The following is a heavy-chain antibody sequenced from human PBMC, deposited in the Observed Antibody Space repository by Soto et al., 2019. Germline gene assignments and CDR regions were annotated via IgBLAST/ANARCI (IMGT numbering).Heavy chain of an antibody. D-gene: IGHD3-16*02. V-gene: IGHV1-69*13. CDR2: IIPLFGTT. CDR1: GGTFRAYA. Sequence: RASVKVSCKASGGTFRAYAISWVRQAPGQGLEWMGGIIPLFGTTNYAQRFQGRVTITADDSTRTASMELSSLRSEDTAVYYCATNNRASYHFDYWGQGTPVTGLL. CDR3: ATNNRASYHFDY. J-gene: IGHJ4*02.